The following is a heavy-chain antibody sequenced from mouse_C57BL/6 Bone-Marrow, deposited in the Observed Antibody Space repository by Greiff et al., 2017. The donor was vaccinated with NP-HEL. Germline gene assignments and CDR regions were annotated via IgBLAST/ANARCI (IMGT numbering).Heavy chain of an antibody. CDR3: ARSRECYGNFYAMDY. Sequence: QVQLQQSGPELVKPGASVKLSCKASGYTFTSYDINWVKQRPGQGLEWIGWIYPRDGSTKYNEKFKGKATLTVDTSSSTAYMGLHSLTSEDSAVYFCARSRECYGNFYAMDYWGQGTSVTVSS. D-gene: IGHD2-1*01. J-gene: IGHJ4*01. CDR2: IYPRDGST. V-gene: IGHV1-85*01. CDR1: GYTFTSYD.